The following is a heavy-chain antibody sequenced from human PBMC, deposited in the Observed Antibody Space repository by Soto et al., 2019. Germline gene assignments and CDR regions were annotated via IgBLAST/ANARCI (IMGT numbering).Heavy chain of an antibody. V-gene: IGHV3-30-3*01. CDR3: ATPRSSYSSSWRTFDN. D-gene: IGHD6-13*01. J-gene: IGHJ4*02. Sequence: QVQLVESGGGVVQPGRSLRLSCSASGFSFSSYAMHWVRQAPGKGLEWVAVISYGGTNTIYADSVKGRFTISRDNSQNTLFLQTNSLRPEDTAVYYCATPRSSYSSSWRTFDNWGQGTLVTVSS. CDR2: ISYGGTNT. CDR1: GFSFSSYA.